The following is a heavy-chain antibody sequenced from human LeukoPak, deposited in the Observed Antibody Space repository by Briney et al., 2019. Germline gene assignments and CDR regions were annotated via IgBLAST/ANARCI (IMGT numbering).Heavy chain of an antibody. V-gene: IGHV3-21*01. D-gene: IGHD4-11*01. Sequence: PGGSLRLSCAASGFTFSSYTINWVRQAPGKGLEWVSSISSSSSYIYYADSVKGRFTISRDNAKNSLYLQMNSLRAEDTAVYYCARASNYGGGFDYWGQGTLVTVSS. CDR3: ARASNYGGGFDY. CDR1: GFTFSSYT. CDR2: ISSSSSYI. J-gene: IGHJ4*02.